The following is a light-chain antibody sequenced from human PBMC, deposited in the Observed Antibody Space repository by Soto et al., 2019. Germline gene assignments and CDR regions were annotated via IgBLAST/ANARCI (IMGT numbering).Light chain of an antibody. CDR1: QSVSSSL. J-gene: IGKJ2*01. CDR2: DVS. Sequence: EIVLTQSPGTLSLSPGEGATLSCRASQSVSSSLLAWFQQKPGQAPRLLIHDVSSRATGIPDRFSGSESGTDLTLSISRLEPEEFAVYYCRQYGRSPLSFGQGTKPEIK. V-gene: IGKV3-20*01. CDR3: RQYGRSPLS.